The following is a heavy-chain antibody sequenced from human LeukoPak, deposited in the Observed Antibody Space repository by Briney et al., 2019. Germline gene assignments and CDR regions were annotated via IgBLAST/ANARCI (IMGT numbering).Heavy chain of an antibody. CDR3: ARFTMIVVVAYFDY. J-gene: IGHJ4*02. Sequence: PGGSLRLSCAASGFTFSSYWMSWVRQAPGKGLEWVANIKQDGSEKYYVDSVKGRFTISRDNAKNSLYLQMSSLRAEDTAVYYCARFTMIVVVAYFDYWGQGTLVTVSS. D-gene: IGHD3-22*01. V-gene: IGHV3-7*01. CDR1: GFTFSSYW. CDR2: IKQDGSEK.